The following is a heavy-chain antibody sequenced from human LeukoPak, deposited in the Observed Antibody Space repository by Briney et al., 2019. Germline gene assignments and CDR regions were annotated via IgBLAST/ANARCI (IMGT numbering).Heavy chain of an antibody. D-gene: IGHD6-19*01. CDR3: AKGKYSSGGVPDY. Sequence: PGGSLGLSCVAPEFTLSSHAMNWVRQAPGKGLEWVSSISGGGESTYYADSVKGRFTVSRDNSKNTLYLQINSLRGEDTAVYYCAKGKYSSGGVPDYWGQGTLVTVSS. CDR2: ISGGGEST. V-gene: IGHV3-23*01. J-gene: IGHJ4*02. CDR1: EFTLSSHA.